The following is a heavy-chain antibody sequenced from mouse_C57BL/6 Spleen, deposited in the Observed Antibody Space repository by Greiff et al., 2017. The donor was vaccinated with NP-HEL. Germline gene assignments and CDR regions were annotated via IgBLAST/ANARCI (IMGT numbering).Heavy chain of an antibody. CDR2: FYPGSGSI. Sequence: VQLQQSGAELVKPGASVKLSCKASGYTFTEYTIHWVKQRSGQGLEWIGWFYPGSGSIKYNEKFKDKATLTADKSSSTVYMELSRLTSEDAAVYFCARHEGAFYGNFYAMDYWGQGTSVTVSS. CDR1: GYTFTEYT. V-gene: IGHV1-62-2*01. D-gene: IGHD2-10*01. J-gene: IGHJ4*01. CDR3: ARHEGAFYGNFYAMDY.